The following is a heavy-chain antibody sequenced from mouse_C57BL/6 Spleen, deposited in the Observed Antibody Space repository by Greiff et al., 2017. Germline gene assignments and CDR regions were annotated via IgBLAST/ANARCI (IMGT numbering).Heavy chain of an antibody. D-gene: IGHD1-1*01. J-gene: IGHJ4*01. CDR1: GYTFTSYW. V-gene: IGHV1-69*01. CDR2: IDPSDSYT. CDR3: ARTGSPYAMDY. Sequence: QVQLQQPGAELVMPGASVKLSCKASGYTFTSYWMHWVKQRPGQGLEWIGEIDPSDSYTNYNQKFKGKSTLTVDKSSSTAYMQLSSLTSEDSAVYYCARTGSPYAMDYWGQGTSVTASS.